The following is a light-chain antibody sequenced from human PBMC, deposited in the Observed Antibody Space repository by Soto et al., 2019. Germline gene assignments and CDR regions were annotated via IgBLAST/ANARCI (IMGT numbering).Light chain of an antibody. Sequence: EIVLTQSPGTLSLSPGERATLSCRASQSVSSSYVAWYQQKPGQAPRLLIYGAYSRPTGVPDRLSGSESGTDCTLTLSRLEPEDLAVYYCQQYGSSRQTFGQGTKLEIK. CDR2: GAY. J-gene: IGKJ2*01. V-gene: IGKV3-20*01. CDR3: QQYGSSRQT. CDR1: QSVSSSY.